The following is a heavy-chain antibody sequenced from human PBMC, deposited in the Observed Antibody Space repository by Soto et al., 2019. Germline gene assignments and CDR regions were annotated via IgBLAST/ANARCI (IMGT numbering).Heavy chain of an antibody. D-gene: IGHD2-8*01. Sequence: EVQLVESGGGLVQPGRSLRLSCAASGFTFDDYAMHWVRPAPGKGLEWVSGISWNSGSIGYADSVKGRFTISRDNAKNSLYLQMNSLRAEDTALYYCAKDASGVMGWLDYWGQGTLVTVSS. CDR1: GFTFDDYA. V-gene: IGHV3-9*01. CDR2: ISWNSGSI. J-gene: IGHJ4*02. CDR3: AKDASGVMGWLDY.